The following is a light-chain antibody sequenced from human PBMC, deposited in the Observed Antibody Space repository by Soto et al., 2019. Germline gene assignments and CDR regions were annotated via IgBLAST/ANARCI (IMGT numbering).Light chain of an antibody. CDR3: QQYGSSPPYT. J-gene: IGKJ2*01. V-gene: IGKV3-20*01. CDR1: QSVSSSY. Sequence: EIVLTQTPGTLSLSPGERATLSCRASQSVSSSYLAWYQQKPGQAPRLLIYGASSRATGIPDRFSASGSGTDFTITISRLEPEDFAVYYCQQYGSSPPYTFGQGTMLEVK. CDR2: GAS.